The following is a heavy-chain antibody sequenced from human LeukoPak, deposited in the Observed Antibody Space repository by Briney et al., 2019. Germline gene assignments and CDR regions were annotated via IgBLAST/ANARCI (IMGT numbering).Heavy chain of an antibody. D-gene: IGHD6-13*01. CDR3: ARDRRGVSWEFDY. CDR2: IYYGGST. CDR1: GGSISSYY. V-gene: IGHV4-59*01. Sequence: SETLSLTCTVSGGSISSYYRSWIRQPPGKGLEWIGYIYYGGSTNYNPSLKSRVTISVDTSKNQFSLKLSSVTAADTAVYYCARDRRGVSWEFDYWGQGTLVTVSS. J-gene: IGHJ4*02.